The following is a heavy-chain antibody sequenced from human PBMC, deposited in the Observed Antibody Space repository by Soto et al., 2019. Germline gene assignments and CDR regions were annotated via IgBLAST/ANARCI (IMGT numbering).Heavy chain of an antibody. V-gene: IGHV4-34*01. CDR3: ARGDCSSTSCPYNWFDP. CDR2: INHSGST. J-gene: IGHJ5*02. D-gene: IGHD2-2*01. CDR1: GGSFSGYY. Sequence: SETLSLTCAVYGGSFSGYYWSWIRQPPGKGLEWIGEINHSGSTNYNPSLKSRVTISVDTSKNQFSLKLSSVTAADTAVYYCARGDCSSTSCPYNWFDPWGQGTLVTVS.